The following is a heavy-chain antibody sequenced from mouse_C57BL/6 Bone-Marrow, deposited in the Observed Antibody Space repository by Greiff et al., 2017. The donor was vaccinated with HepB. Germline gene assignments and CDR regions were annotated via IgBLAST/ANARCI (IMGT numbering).Heavy chain of an antibody. D-gene: IGHD1-1*01. J-gene: IGHJ1*03. CDR2: INSDGGST. Sequence: DVMLVESGGGLVQPGESLKLSCESNEYEFPSHDMSWVRKTPEKRLGLFASINSDGGSTYYPDTMERRFIISRDNTKKTLYLQMSSLRSEDTALYYCARLGLRYPYWYFDVWGTGTTVTVSS. CDR3: ARLGLRYPYWYFDV. CDR1: EYEFPSHD. V-gene: IGHV5-2*01.